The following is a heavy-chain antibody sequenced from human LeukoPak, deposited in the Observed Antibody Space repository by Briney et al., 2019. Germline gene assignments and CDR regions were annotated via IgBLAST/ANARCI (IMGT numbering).Heavy chain of an antibody. J-gene: IGHJ4*02. V-gene: IGHV3-74*01. CDR1: GFSFSTQR. CDR2: VNSDGSAT. Sequence: GGSLRLSCAASGFSFSTQRMHWVRQAPGKGLVWVSHVNSDGSATSYADSVKGRFTISRDNAKNTVYLHMNSLRVEDTAVYYCTSFYETNWGQGTLVTVSS. CDR3: TSFYETN. D-gene: IGHD2/OR15-2a*01.